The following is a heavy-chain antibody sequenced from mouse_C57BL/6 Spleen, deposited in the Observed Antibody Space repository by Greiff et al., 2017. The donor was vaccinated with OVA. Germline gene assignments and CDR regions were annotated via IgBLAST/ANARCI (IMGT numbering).Heavy chain of an antibody. CDR3: ARAYSNYDWYFDV. V-gene: IGHV5-4*01. J-gene: IGHJ1*03. D-gene: IGHD2-5*01. Sequence: EVQVVESGGGLVKPGGSLKLSCAASGFTFSSYAMSWVRQTPEKRLEWVATISDGGSYTYYPDNVKGRFTISRDNAKNNLYLQMSHLKSEDTAMYYCARAYSNYDWYFDVWGTGTTVTVSS. CDR1: GFTFSSYA. CDR2: ISDGGSYT.